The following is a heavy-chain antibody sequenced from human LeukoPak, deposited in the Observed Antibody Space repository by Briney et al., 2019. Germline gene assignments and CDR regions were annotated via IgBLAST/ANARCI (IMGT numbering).Heavy chain of an antibody. CDR3: ARGGDLKYCSGGSCYSVDY. J-gene: IGHJ4*02. D-gene: IGHD2-15*01. V-gene: IGHV3-30-3*01. CDR1: GFSFSDYV. CDR2: ISKDGGTK. Sequence: GGSLRLSCAASGFSFSDYVIHWVRQAPGKGLDWVVVISKDGGTKYYADSVKGRLTISRDNSKNMLYLQMNSLRPEDTAVYYCARGGDLKYCSGGSCYSVDYWGQGTLVTVSS.